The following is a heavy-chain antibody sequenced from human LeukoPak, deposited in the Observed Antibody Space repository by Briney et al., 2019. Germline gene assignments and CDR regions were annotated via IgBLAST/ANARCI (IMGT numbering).Heavy chain of an antibody. CDR1: GGTFSSYA. D-gene: IGHD3-9*01. V-gene: IGHV1-69*13. CDR3: ARAFYLTGYYPPGY. J-gene: IGHJ4*02. Sequence: GASVKVSCKASGGTFSSYAISWVRQAPGQGLEWMGGIIPIFGTANYAQKFQGRVTITADEPTSTAYMELSSLRSEDTVVYYCARAFYLTGYYPPGYWGQGTLVTVSS. CDR2: IIPIFGTA.